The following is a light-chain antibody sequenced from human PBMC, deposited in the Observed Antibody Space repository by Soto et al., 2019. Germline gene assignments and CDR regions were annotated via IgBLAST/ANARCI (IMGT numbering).Light chain of an antibody. J-gene: IGKJ4*01. Sequence: DIQMTQSPSTLSASVGDRVTITCRASQSISSWLAWYQQKPGKAPKLLIYDASSLESGVPSRFSGSGSGTEFTLTISSLQPDDFASYYCHQYNPLTFGGGTKVEIK. CDR3: HQYNPLT. V-gene: IGKV1-5*01. CDR1: QSISSW. CDR2: DAS.